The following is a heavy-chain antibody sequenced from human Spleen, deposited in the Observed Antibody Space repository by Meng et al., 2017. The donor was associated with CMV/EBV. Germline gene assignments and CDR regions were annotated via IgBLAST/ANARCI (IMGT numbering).Heavy chain of an antibody. J-gene: IGHJ6*02. Sequence: GGSLRLSCVASGFTFSNYVMHWVRQAPGKGLEWVAMLSFDGSKKYYADSVQGRFAISRDNSKSILFLEMNSLRIEDAATYYCSKDQWGASSTLTGMDVWGQGTTVTVSS. V-gene: IGHV3-30*09. CDR1: GFTFSNYV. CDR2: LSFDGSKK. D-gene: IGHD1-26*01. CDR3: SKDQWGASSTLTGMDV.